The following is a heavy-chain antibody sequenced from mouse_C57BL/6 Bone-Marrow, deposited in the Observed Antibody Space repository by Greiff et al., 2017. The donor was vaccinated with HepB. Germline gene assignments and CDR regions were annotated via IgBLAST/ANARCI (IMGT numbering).Heavy chain of an antibody. Sequence: EVKLVESEGGLVQPGSSMKLSCTASGFTFSDYYMAWVRQVPEKGLEWVANINYDGSSTYYLDALKSRFIISRDNAKNILYLQMSSLKSEDTATYYCARGGLDWYFDVWGTGTTVTVSS. CDR3: ARGGLDWYFDV. D-gene: IGHD4-1*01. CDR1: GFTFSDYY. J-gene: IGHJ1*03. CDR2: INYDGSST. V-gene: IGHV5-16*01.